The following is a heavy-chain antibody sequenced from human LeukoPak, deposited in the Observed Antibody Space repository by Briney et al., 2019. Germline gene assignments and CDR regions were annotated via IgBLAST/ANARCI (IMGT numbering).Heavy chain of an antibody. CDR3: ARFYDRSGPHFDY. Sequence: PSETLSLTCTVSGASISSYYWSWIRQPPGKGLGWIGDIYYSGSTNYNPSLKSRVTISVDTSKNQFSLKLNSVTAADTAVYYCARFYDRSGPHFDYWGQGTLVTVSS. CDR1: GASISSYY. CDR2: IYYSGST. J-gene: IGHJ4*02. D-gene: IGHD3-22*01. V-gene: IGHV4-59*01.